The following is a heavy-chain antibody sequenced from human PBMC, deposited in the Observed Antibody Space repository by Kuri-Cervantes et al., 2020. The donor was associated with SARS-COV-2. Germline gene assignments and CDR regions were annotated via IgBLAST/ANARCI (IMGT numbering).Heavy chain of an antibody. J-gene: IGHJ4*02. V-gene: IGHV5-51*01. D-gene: IGHD4-17*01. CDR2: IYPGDSDT. CDR1: GYSFTSYW. CDR3: ARSRGDYVYFDY. Sequence: KVSCKGSGYSFTSYWIGWVRQMPGKGLEWMGIIYPGDSDTRYSPSFQGQVTISADKTISTAYLQWSSLKASDNAMYYCARSRGDYVYFDYWGQGTLVTVSS.